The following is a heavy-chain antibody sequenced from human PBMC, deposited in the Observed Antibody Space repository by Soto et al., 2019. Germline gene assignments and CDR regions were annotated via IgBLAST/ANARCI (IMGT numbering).Heavy chain of an antibody. CDR1: GFTFSSYG. V-gene: IGHV3-33*01. CDR3: ARRVVAAKQAYYYGMDV. J-gene: IGHJ6*02. D-gene: IGHD2-15*01. CDR2: IWYDGSNK. Sequence: QVQLVESGGGVVQPGRSLRLSCAASGFTFSSYGMHWVRQAPGKGLEWVAVIWYDGSNKYYADSVKGRFTISRDNSKNTLYLQMNSLRAEDTAVYYCARRVVAAKQAYYYGMDVWGQGTTVTVSS.